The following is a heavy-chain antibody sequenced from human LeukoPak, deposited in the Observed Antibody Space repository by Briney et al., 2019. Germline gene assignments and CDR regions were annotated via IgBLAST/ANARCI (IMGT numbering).Heavy chain of an antibody. Sequence: GGSLRLSCAASGFTFGTSWMSWFRRAPGTGLQWVAHTSPNGRDTYYVDSVKGRFIISRDNPKNSLYLQMNSLRAKDTAVYYCAKGEKRVFFGEISVRQKYNWFDPWGQGTLVTVSS. CDR3: AKGEKRVFFGEISVRQKYNWFDP. D-gene: IGHD3-3*01. CDR1: GFTFGTSW. CDR2: TSPNGRDT. V-gene: IGHV3-7*01. J-gene: IGHJ5*02.